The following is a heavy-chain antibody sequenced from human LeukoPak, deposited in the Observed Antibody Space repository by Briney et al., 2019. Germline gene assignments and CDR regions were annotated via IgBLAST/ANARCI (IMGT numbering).Heavy chain of an antibody. J-gene: IGHJ3*02. CDR1: GFTFSSYA. CDR2: ISGSGGST. Sequence: GGSLRLSCAASGFTFSSYAMSWVRQAPGKGLEWVSAISGSGGSTYYADSVKGRFTISRDNSKNTLYLQMNSLRAGDTAVYYCANSPGYSSGWGAFDIWGQGTMVTVSS. D-gene: IGHD6-19*01. CDR3: ANSPGYSSGWGAFDI. V-gene: IGHV3-23*01.